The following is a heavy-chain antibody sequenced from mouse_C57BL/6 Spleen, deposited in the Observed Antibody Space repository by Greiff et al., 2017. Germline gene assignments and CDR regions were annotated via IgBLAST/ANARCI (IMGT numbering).Heavy chain of an antibody. D-gene: IGHD2-10*01. V-gene: IGHV1-69*01. CDR1: GYTFTSYW. J-gene: IGHJ4*01. CDR2: IDPSDSYT. Sequence: VQLQQPGAELVMPGASVKLSCKASGYTFTSYWMHWVKQRPGQGLEWIGEIDPSDSYTNYNQKFKGKSTLTVDKSSSTAYMQLSSLTSEDSAVYYCARWSLQDYAMDYWGQGTSVTVSS. CDR3: ARWSLQDYAMDY.